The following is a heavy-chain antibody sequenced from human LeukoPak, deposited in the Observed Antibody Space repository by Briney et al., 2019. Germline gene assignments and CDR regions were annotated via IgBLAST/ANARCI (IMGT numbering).Heavy chain of an antibody. D-gene: IGHD1-26*01. CDR3: AREGGATTSSNAFDI. V-gene: IGHV4-59*01. CDR2: IYYSGST. J-gene: IGHJ3*02. Sequence: SETLSLTCTVSGGSISSYYWSWIRQPPGKGLEWIGYIYYSGSTNYNPSLKSRVTISVDTSKNQFSLKLSSVTAADTAVYYCAREGGATTSSNAFDIWGQGTMVTVSS. CDR1: GGSISSYY.